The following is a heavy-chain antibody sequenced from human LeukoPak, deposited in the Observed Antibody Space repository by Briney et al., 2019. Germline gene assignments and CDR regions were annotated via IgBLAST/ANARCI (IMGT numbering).Heavy chain of an antibody. CDR1: GGSISNGSYY. CDR2: IYTSGST. V-gene: IGHV4-61*02. J-gene: IGHJ5*02. Sequence: SETLSLTCTVSGGSISNGSYYWSWIRQPAGKGLEWIGRIYTSGSTNYNPSLKSRVTISVDTSKNQFSLKLSSVTAADTAVYYCARSRDGYNWTWFDPWGQGTLVTVSS. CDR3: ARSRDGYNWTWFDP. D-gene: IGHD5-24*01.